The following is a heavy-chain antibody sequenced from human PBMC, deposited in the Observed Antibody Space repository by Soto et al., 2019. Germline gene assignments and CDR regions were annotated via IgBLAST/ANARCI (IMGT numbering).Heavy chain of an antibody. CDR3: AKDPLRFLEWLQTTREY. J-gene: IGHJ4*02. D-gene: IGHD3-3*01. V-gene: IGHV3-30*18. CDR1: GFTFSSYG. Sequence: QVQLVESGGGVVQPGRSLRLSCAASGFTFSSYGMHWVRQAPGKGLEWVAVISYDGSNKYYADSVKGRFTISRDNSKNTLYLQMNSLRAEDTAVYYCAKDPLRFLEWLQTTREYWGQGTLVTVSS. CDR2: ISYDGSNK.